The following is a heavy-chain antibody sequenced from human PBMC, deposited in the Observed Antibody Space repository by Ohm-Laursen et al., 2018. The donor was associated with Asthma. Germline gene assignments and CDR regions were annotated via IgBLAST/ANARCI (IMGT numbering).Heavy chain of an antibody. CDR2: IIPIFGTA. CDR3: ARGHSSGWYSGLSFQH. J-gene: IGHJ1*01. D-gene: IGHD6-19*01. CDR1: GGTFSSYA. V-gene: IGHV1-69*13. Sequence: SVKVSCKASGGTFSSYAISWVRQAPGQGLEWMGGIIPIFGTANYAQKFQGRVTITADESTSTAYMELSSLRSEDTAVYYCARGHSSGWYSGLSFQHWGQGTLVTVSS.